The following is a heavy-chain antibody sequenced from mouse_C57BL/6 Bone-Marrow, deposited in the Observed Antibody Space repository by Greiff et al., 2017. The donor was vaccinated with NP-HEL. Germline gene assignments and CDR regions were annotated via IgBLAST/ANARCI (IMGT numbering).Heavy chain of an antibody. CDR1: GYTFTSYW. CDR3: AREAPYYYYGSPFFDY. D-gene: IGHD1-1*01. J-gene: IGHJ2*01. V-gene: IGHV1-55*01. CDR2: IYPGSGSP. Sequence: QVQLQQPGAELVKPGASVKMSCKASGYTFTSYWITGVKQRPGQGLGGIGDIYPGSGSPNSNEKFKSKATLTVDTSSSTAYMQLSRLSSKGSAVYYCAREAPYYYYGSPFFDYWGQGTTLTVSS.